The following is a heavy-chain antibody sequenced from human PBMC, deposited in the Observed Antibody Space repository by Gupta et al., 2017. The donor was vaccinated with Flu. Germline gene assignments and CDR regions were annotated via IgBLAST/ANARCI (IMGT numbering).Heavy chain of an antibody. V-gene: IGHV4-39*01. D-gene: IGHD1-26*01. J-gene: IGHJ4*02. CDR2: IYYSGST. Sequence: SSSYYWGWIRQPPGKVLEWIGSIYYSGSTYYNPSLKSRVTISGDTSKNQFCLKLSSVTAADTAVYYCARLIVGRETPFDYWGQGTLVTVSS. CDR3: ARLIVGRETPFDY. CDR1: SSSYY.